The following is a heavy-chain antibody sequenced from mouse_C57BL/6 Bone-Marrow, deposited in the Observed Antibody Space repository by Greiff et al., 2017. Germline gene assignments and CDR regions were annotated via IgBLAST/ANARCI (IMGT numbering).Heavy chain of an antibody. V-gene: IGHV1-72*01. CDR1: GYTFTSYW. D-gene: IGHD2-5*01. Sequence: QVQLQQPGAELVKPGASVKLSCKASGYTFTSYWMHWVKQRPGRGLEWIGRIDPNSGGTKYNEKFKSKATLTVDKPSSTAYMQLSSLTSEDSAVDYCARSTYSNYRYYYAMDYWGQGTSVTVSS. J-gene: IGHJ4*01. CDR3: ARSTYSNYRYYYAMDY. CDR2: IDPNSGGT.